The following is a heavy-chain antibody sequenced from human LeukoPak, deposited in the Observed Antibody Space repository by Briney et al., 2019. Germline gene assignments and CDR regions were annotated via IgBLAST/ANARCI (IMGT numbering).Heavy chain of an antibody. J-gene: IGHJ6*03. CDR3: ARDYQYSSSWYWGYYYYYMDV. D-gene: IGHD6-13*01. CDR2: INPNRGGT. V-gene: IGHV1-2*02. CDR1: GYTFTGYY. Sequence: ASVKVSCKASGYTFTGYYMHWVGQAPGQGLEWMGWINPNRGGTNYAQKFQGRVTMTRDTSISTAYMELSRLRSDDTAVYYCARDYQYSSSWYWGYYYYYMDVWGKGTTVTVSS.